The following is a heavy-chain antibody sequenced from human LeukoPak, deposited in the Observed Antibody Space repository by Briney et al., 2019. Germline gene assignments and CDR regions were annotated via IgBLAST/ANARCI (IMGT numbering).Heavy chain of an antibody. CDR2: IIPIFGTA. CDR3: ARITGSYCSSTSCYDYYYYGMDV. J-gene: IGHJ6*02. CDR1: GGTFSSYA. Sequence: SVKVSCKASGGTFSSYAISWVRQAPGQGLEWMGGIIPIFGTANYAQKFQGRVTITADESTSTAYMELSSLRSEDTAVYYCARITGSYCSSTSCYDYYYYGMDVWGQGTTVTVSS. D-gene: IGHD2-2*01. V-gene: IGHV1-69*13.